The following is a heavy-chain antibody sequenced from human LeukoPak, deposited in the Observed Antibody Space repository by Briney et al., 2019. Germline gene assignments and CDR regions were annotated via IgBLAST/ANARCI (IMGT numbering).Heavy chain of an antibody. CDR1: GGSITSYY. CDR2: LYYTGST. V-gene: IGHV4-59*01. Sequence: SETLSLTCTVSGGSITSYYCSCIRRPPGKGLEWIGYLYYTGSTNYNPSLKSRATISVDTSKNQFSLKVSSVTAADTAVYYCARAGYSFGYYFDYWRQGTLVTVSS. CDR3: ARAGYSFGYYFDY. J-gene: IGHJ4*02. D-gene: IGHD5-18*01.